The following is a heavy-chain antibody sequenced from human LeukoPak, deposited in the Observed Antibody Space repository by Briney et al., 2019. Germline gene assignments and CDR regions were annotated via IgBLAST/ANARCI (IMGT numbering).Heavy chain of an antibody. D-gene: IGHD6-25*01. V-gene: IGHV1-18*01. CDR2: ISAYNGNT. J-gene: IGHJ3*02. CDR3: ARVGSSVGLDAFDI. CDR1: GYTFTSYG. Sequence: ASVKVSCKASGYTFTSYGISWVRQAPGQGLEWMGWISAYNGNTNYAQRFQGRVTMTTDTSTSTAYMELRGLRSDDTAVYYCARVGSSVGLDAFDIWGQGTMVTVSS.